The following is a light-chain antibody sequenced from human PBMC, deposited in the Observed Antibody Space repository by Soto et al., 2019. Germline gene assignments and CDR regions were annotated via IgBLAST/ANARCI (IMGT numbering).Light chain of an antibody. CDR1: QSVNSN. CDR2: GIS. CDR3: QQYDNWPPYT. J-gene: IGKJ2*01. Sequence: EMVMTQSPAILSVSPGESATLSCRASQSVNSNYLAWYQQHPGQPPRLLIYGISTRATGIPARFSGSGSGTEFTLTISSLQSEDFAVYYCQQYDNWPPYTFGQGTKVDIK. V-gene: IGKV3-15*01.